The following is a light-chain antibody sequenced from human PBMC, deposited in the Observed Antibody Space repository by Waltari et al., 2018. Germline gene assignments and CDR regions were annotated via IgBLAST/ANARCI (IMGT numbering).Light chain of an antibody. Sequence: IQMTQSPSSLSASVGARLPFTCRASENVNNNLKWYQQKPGKAPKLLIYKTSTLQSGVPSRFSGSGSGTDYTFTIDSLQSEDVATYFCQHGFGTPLTFGGGTKVEI. CDR3: QHGFGTPLT. CDR2: KTS. V-gene: IGKV1-39*01. CDR1: ENVNNN. J-gene: IGKJ4*01.